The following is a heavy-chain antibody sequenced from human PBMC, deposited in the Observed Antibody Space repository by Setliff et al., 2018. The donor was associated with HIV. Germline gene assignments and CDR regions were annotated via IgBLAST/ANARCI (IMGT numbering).Heavy chain of an antibody. CDR1: GGSISGSNYY. Sequence: LPLTCTVSGGSISGSNYYWGWIRQPPGKGLEWVGSIYYSGSTYYSPSLKSRVIISVDTPRNQFSLRVTSVTAADTALYYCAGRSIAVREAQFDPWGQGTQVTVSS. D-gene: IGHD6-6*01. V-gene: IGHV4-39*07. CDR3: AGRSIAVREAQFDP. J-gene: IGHJ5*02. CDR2: IYYSGST.